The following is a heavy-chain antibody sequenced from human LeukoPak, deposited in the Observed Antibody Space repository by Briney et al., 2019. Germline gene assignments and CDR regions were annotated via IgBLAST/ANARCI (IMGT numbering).Heavy chain of an antibody. CDR2: INPNSGGT. CDR3: ARARAMRAAFDI. Sequence: ASVEVSCRASGYTFTAYYIHWVRQAPGQGLEWMGRINPNSGGTNYAQKFQGRVTITTDESTSTAYMELSSLRSEDTAVYYCARARAMRAAFDIWGQGTMVTVSS. V-gene: IGHV1-2*06. J-gene: IGHJ3*02. CDR1: GYTFTAYY.